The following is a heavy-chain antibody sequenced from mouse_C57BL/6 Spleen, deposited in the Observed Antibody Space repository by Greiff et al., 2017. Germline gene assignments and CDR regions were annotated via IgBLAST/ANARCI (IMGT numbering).Heavy chain of an antibody. CDR1: GYTFTSYW. CDR3: ARRITTVVAPYYYAMDY. Sequence: QVQLQQPGAELVRPGSSVKLSCKASGYTFTSYWMDWVKQRPGQGLEWIGNIYPSDSETHYNQKFKDKATLTVDKASSTAYMQLSSLTSEDSAVYYCARRITTVVAPYYYAMDYWGQGTSVTVSS. D-gene: IGHD1-1*01. V-gene: IGHV1-61*01. J-gene: IGHJ4*01. CDR2: IYPSDSET.